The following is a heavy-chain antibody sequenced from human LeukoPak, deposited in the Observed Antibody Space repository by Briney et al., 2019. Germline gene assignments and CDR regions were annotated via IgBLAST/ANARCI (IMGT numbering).Heavy chain of an antibody. CDR2: ISGDGGST. CDR3: AKVGSLTGYWAFDY. CDR1: GFTFVDYA. D-gene: IGHD3-9*01. Sequence: GGSLRHSCAASGFTFVDYAMQCVRHAPGKGLEWVSLISGDGGSTYYADSVKGRFTISRDNSKNSLYLQMNSLRTEDIALYYCAKVGSLTGYWAFDYWGQGTLVTVAS. J-gene: IGHJ4*02. V-gene: IGHV3-43*02.